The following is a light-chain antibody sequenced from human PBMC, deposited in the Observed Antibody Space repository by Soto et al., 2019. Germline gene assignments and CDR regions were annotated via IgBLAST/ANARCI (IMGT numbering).Light chain of an antibody. CDR2: EVT. V-gene: IGLV2-14*03. Sequence: QSVLTQPASVSGSPGQSITISCTGTSSDVGGYNYVSWYQQQPGKAPKLIIYEVTNRPSGVSDRFSGSKSDNTASLTISGLQTEDEADYYCCSYVSSKTYLFGTGTKV. CDR1: SSDVGGYNY. J-gene: IGLJ1*01. CDR3: CSYVSSKTYL.